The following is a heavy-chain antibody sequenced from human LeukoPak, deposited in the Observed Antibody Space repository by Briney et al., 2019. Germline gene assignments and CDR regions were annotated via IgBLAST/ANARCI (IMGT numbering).Heavy chain of an antibody. J-gene: IGHJ2*01. CDR2: IYHSGST. Sequence: SETLSLTCAVSGGSISSSNWWSWVRQPPGKGLEWIGEIYHSGSTNYNPSLKSRVTISGDTSKNQFFLKLSSVTAADTAVYFCARGFVARAYWYFDLWGRGTLVAVSS. CDR3: ARGFVARAYWYFDL. CDR1: GGSISSSNW. D-gene: IGHD5-12*01. V-gene: IGHV4-4*02.